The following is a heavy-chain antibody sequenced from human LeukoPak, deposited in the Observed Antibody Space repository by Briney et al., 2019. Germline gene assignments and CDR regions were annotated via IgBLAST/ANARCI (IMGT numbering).Heavy chain of an antibody. CDR1: GFTFSAYV. CDR3: VRGTGY. Sequence: GGSPRLSCSVSGFTFSAYVMHWVRQAPGKGLEYVSAISSNGDNTYYADSVKGRFTISRDNSKNTLYLQMSSLRADDTAVYYCVRGTGYWGQGTLVTVSS. V-gene: IGHV3-64D*06. J-gene: IGHJ4*02. CDR2: ISSNGDNT.